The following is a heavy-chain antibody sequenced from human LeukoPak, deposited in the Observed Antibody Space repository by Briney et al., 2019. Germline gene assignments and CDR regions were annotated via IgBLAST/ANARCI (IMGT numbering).Heavy chain of an antibody. CDR2: ISAYNGNT. Sequence: GASVKVSCKASGYTFTSYGISWVRQAPGQGLEWMEWISAYNGNTNYAQKLQGRVTMTTDTSTSTVYMELRSLRSDDTAVYYCASDGSGSYRRWFDPWGQGTLVTVSS. V-gene: IGHV1-18*01. D-gene: IGHD3-10*01. CDR3: ASDGSGSYRRWFDP. CDR1: GYTFTSYG. J-gene: IGHJ5*02.